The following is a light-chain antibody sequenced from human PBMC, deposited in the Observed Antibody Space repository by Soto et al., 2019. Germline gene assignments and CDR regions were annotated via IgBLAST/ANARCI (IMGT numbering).Light chain of an antibody. J-gene: IGKJ4*01. V-gene: IGKV1-5*03. CDR1: QSIKSW. CDR3: QQYNSYSALT. CDR2: KAS. Sequence: DIQITQSPSTLSASVGDRVTITCRASQSIKSWLAWYQQKPGKAPKLLIYKASTLESGVPSRFSGSGSGTEFTLTISSLQPDDFATYYCQQYNSYSALTFGGGTKVEIK.